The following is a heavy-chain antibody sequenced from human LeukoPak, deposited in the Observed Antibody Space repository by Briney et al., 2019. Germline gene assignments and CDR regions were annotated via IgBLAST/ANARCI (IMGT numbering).Heavy chain of an antibody. CDR1: GFTFSSYW. CDR3: ASGSGSYRTPYYYMDV. J-gene: IGHJ6*03. CDR2: IKQGGSEQ. V-gene: IGHV3-7*01. D-gene: IGHD3-10*01. Sequence: PGGSLRLSCAASGFTFSSYWMSWVRQAPGKGLEWVANIKQGGSEQYYVDPVKGRFTISRDNAKNSLYLQMNSLRAEDTAVYYCASGSGSYRTPYYYMDVWGTGTTVTVSS.